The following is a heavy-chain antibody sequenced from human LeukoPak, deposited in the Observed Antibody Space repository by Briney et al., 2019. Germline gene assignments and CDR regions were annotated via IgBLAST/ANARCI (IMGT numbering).Heavy chain of an antibody. V-gene: IGHV4-4*08. CDR3: ARDLVSSRAFDY. J-gene: IGHJ4*02. CDR1: GGSISSFY. CDR2: IYSSGRT. Sequence: SETLSLTCTVSGGSISSFYWSWIRHSPGKGLQWIGFIYSSGRTNYNPSLKSRVTISVDTSKNQFSLKLSSVTAADTAVYYCARDLVSSRAFDYWGQGTLVTVSS. D-gene: IGHD2-2*01.